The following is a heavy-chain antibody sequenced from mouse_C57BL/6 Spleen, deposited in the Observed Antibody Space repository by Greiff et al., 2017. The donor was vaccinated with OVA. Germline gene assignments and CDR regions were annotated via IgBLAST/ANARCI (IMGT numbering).Heavy chain of an antibody. D-gene: IGHD1-1*01. CDR2: IDPSDSYT. J-gene: IGHJ4*01. V-gene: IGHV1-69*01. CDR3: ARNYYYGSSYAMDY. CDR1: GYTFTSYW. Sequence: QQSCKASGYTFTSYWMHWVKQRPGQGLEWIGEIDPSDSYTNYNQKFKGKSTLTVDKSSSTAYMQLSSLTSEDSAVYYCARNYYYGSSYAMDYWGQGTSVTVSS.